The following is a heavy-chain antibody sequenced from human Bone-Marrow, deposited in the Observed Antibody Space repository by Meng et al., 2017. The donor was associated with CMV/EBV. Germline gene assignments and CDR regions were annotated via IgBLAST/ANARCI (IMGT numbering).Heavy chain of an antibody. V-gene: IGHV4-34*01. CDR3: AREGPTYNYVFASS. CDR2: INHSGGT. CDR1: DASFSGYS. D-gene: IGHD5-24*01. J-gene: IGHJ5*02. Sequence: CPVSDASFSGYSWPWIRQAPGRGLEWIGEINHSGGTDYNPSLKSRLTMSLDTSKNQFSLKLTSVTAADTAVYFCAREGPTYNYVFASSWGQGTLVTVSS.